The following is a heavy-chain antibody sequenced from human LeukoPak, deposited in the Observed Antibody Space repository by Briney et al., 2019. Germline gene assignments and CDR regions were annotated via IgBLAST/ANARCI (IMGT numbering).Heavy chain of an antibody. D-gene: IGHD4-23*01. CDR1: GYTFTTYG. CDR2: ISGYNGRT. V-gene: IGHV1-18*01. CDR3: AREHTVVAPGNDAFDI. Sequence: ASAKVSCKASGYTFTTYGISWVRQAPGQGLEWMGWISGYNGRTHYAQKFQGRVTMTTDTSTSTAYMELRSLKSDDTAVYHCAREHTVVAPGNDAFDIWGQGTMVTVSS. J-gene: IGHJ3*02.